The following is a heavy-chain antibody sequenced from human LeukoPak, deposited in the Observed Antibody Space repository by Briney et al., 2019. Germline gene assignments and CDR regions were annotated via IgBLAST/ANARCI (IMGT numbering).Heavy chain of an antibody. CDR2: ITSSGDAM. V-gene: IGHV3-48*03. D-gene: IGHD3-10*02. CDR1: GFTFSTYE. J-gene: IGHJ6*04. Sequence: GGSLRLSCAASGFTFSTYEMHWVRQAPGKGLEWVSYITSSGDAMYYSDSMKGRFTISRDNAKNSLYLQMNSLRAEDTAVYYCAELGITMIGGVWGKGTTVTISS. CDR3: AELGITMIGGV.